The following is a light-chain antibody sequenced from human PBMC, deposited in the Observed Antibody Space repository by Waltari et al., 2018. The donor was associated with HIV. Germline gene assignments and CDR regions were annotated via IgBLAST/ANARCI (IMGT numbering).Light chain of an antibody. CDR3: SSYTSSNTVV. V-gene: IGLV2-14*01. CDR2: KVT. CDR1: SSHVGGYNY. J-gene: IGLJ2*01. Sequence: QSALTQPASVSGSPGQSITISCTGTSSHVGGYNYVSRYQQHPGKAPKVMIYKVTNRPSGVSNRFSGSKSGNTASLTISGLQAEDEADYYCSSYTSSNTVVFGGGTKLTVL.